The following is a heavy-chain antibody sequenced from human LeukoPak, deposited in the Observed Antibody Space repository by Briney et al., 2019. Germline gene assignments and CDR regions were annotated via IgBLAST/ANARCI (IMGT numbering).Heavy chain of an antibody. CDR1: GYTFTSYY. V-gene: IGHV1-46*01. Sequence: ASVKVSCKASGYTFTSYYMHWVRQAPGQGLEWMGIINPSGGSTSYAQKFQGRVTMTRNTSISTAHMELSSLTSEDTAAYYCARGVNYESSGYDLDYWGQGILVTVSS. CDR2: INPSGGST. D-gene: IGHD3-22*01. CDR3: ARGVNYESSGYDLDY. J-gene: IGHJ4*02.